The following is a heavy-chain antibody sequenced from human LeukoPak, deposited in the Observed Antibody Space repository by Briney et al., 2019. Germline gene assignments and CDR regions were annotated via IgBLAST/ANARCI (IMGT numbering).Heavy chain of an antibody. CDR1: GGSISSGDHY. Sequence: SQTLSLTCTVFGGSISSGDHYWSWIRQPPGKGLEWIGYIYYSGTTYYNPSLKSRATISVDTSKNQFSLKLSSVTAADTAVYYCSRTIVIGSPFFGYWGQGILVTVSS. V-gene: IGHV4-30-4*01. CDR3: SRTIVIGSPFFGY. D-gene: IGHD2/OR15-2a*01. J-gene: IGHJ4*02. CDR2: IYYSGTT.